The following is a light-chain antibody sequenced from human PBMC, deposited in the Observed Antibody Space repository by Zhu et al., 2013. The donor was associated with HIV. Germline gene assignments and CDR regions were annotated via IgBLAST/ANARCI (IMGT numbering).Light chain of an antibody. CDR2: GAS. Sequence: EIVMTQSPATLSVSPGERATLSCRASQSVSTYLAWYQQKPGQAPRLLIYGASARATGIPDRFSGTGSGTEFTLTISSLQSEDFAVYYCQQYNNWPRSFGQGTKLEIK. CDR3: QQYNNWPRS. J-gene: IGKJ2*04. V-gene: IGKV3-15*01. CDR1: QSVSTY.